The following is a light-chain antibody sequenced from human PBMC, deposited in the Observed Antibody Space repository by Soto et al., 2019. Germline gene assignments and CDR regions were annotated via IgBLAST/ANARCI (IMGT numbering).Light chain of an antibody. CDR3: HQYYGLPPLT. CDR1: QNITNN. J-gene: IGKJ5*01. V-gene: IGKV1-33*01. Sequence: DIELTQSQSFLSASIGDRVTITCQASQNITNNLSWHQQKPGKAPNLLIYHASKLAKGVTSRFSGSGSGTDFSFIITSLQREDLATYYCHQYYGLPPLTSGQGTRLEVK. CDR2: HAS.